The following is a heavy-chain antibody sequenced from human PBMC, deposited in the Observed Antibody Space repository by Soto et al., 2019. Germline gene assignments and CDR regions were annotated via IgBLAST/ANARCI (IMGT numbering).Heavy chain of an antibody. V-gene: IGHV7-4-1*01. CDR2: INTNARNP. CDR3: ARDARSEQWPVPFGP. Sequence: ASVKVSCKASGYTFTNHAMNWLRQAPGQGLEWMGWINTNARNPTYARGFTGRFVFSLDTSVSTAYRQICSLKAEDTAVYYCARDARSEQWPVPFGPWGQGTLVTV. CDR1: GYTFTNHA. J-gene: IGHJ5*02. D-gene: IGHD6-19*01.